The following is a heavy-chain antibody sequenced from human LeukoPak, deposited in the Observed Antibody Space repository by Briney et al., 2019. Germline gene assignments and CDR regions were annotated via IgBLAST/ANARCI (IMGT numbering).Heavy chain of an antibody. CDR2: ISSSSSYI. J-gene: IGHJ3*02. CDR3: ARDLGYYDSSGPTYAFDI. D-gene: IGHD3-22*01. CDR1: GFTFSSYS. Sequence: GSLRLSCAASGFTFSSYSMNWVRQAPGKGLEWVSSISSSSSYIYYADSVKGRFTISRDNAKSSLYLQMNSLRAEDTAVYYCARDLGYYDSSGPTYAFDIWGQGTMVTVSS. V-gene: IGHV3-21*01.